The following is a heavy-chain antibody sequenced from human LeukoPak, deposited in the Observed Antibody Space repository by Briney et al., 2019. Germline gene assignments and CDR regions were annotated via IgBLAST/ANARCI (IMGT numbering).Heavy chain of an antibody. CDR2: IYSGGST. D-gene: IGHD5-24*01. CDR1: GFTVSSNY. J-gene: IGHJ4*02. CDR3: ARDARRDGVDY. Sequence: GGSLRLSCAVSGFTVSSNYMSWVRQAPGKGLEWVSIIYSGGSTYYADSVKGRFTISRDNAKNSLYLQMNSLRAEDTAVYYCARDARRDGVDYWGQGTLVTVSS. V-gene: IGHV3-66*01.